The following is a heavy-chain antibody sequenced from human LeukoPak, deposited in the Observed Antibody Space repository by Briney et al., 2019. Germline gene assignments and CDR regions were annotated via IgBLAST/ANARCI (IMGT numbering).Heavy chain of an antibody. CDR2: ISAYNGNT. CDR1: GYTFTSYG. J-gene: IGHJ5*01. V-gene: IGHV1-18*01. Sequence: GASVKVSCKASGYTFTSYGISWVRQAHGQGLEWMGWISAYNGNTNYAQKLQGRVTMTTDTSTSTAYMELRSLRSDDTAVYYCAGGYCSSTSCSEDWFDYWGQGTLVTVSS. CDR3: AGGYCSSTSCSEDWFDY. D-gene: IGHD2-2*01.